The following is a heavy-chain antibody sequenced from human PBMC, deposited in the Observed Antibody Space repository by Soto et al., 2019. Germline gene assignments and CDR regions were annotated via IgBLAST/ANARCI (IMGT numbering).Heavy chain of an antibody. CDR3: ARTRAVADSFDY. Sequence: GESLKISCQGSGYSFTTYWIGWVRQMPGKGLEWMGIIYPRDSDTKYSPSFQGQVTISADRSISTAHLQWRSLKASDTAMYYCARTRAVADSFDYWGRGTQVTVSS. CDR2: IYPRDSDT. V-gene: IGHV5-51*01. D-gene: IGHD6-19*01. CDR1: GYSFTTYW. J-gene: IGHJ4*02.